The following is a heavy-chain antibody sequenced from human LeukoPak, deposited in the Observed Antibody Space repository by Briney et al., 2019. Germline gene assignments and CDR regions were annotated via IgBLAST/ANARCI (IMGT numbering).Heavy chain of an antibody. Sequence: SQTLSLTCAISGDSFSADSATWDWIRQSPSRGLEWLGRAYYRSNRSKWSTDYSSSVSSRIVISPDTSRNEFSLQLNSVTPEDTAVYYCARANWRAFDIWGQGTMVTVSS. D-gene: IGHD5-24*01. CDR1: GDSFSADSAT. J-gene: IGHJ3*02. CDR2: AYYRSNRSKWST. CDR3: ARANWRAFDI. V-gene: IGHV6-1*01.